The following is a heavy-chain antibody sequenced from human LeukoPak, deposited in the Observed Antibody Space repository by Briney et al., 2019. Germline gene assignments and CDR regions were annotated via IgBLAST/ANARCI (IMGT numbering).Heavy chain of an antibody. V-gene: IGHV4-59*01. CDR2: IYYTGSA. Sequence: SETLSLTCTVSCGSISIYYWIWIRQPPGKGLEWIGYIYYTGSANYHPSLKSRVTITVDTPKNQFSLNLSSVTAAVPSVHYSARDSSRRFRSSYHYYGMAVWGQGTTVTVSS. CDR1: CGSISIYY. J-gene: IGHJ6*02. D-gene: IGHD6-13*01. CDR3: ARDSSRRFRSSYHYYGMAV.